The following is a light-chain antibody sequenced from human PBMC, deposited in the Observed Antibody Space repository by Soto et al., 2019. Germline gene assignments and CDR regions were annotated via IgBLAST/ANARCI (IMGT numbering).Light chain of an antibody. J-gene: IGLJ1*01. Sequence: QSVLTQPASVSGSPGQSITISCTGTNNDFGNYNLVSWYQQHPGKAPKLIIFEGTKRPSGVSNRFSGSKSGNTASLTVSGLQAEDEADYYCCSYAGSSTLVFGTGTKLTVL. CDR2: EGT. V-gene: IGLV2-23*01. CDR3: CSYAGSSTLV. CDR1: NNDFGNYNL.